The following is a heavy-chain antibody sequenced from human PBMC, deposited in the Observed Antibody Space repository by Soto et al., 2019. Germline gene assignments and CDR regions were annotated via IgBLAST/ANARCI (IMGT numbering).Heavy chain of an antibody. CDR3: AKDRGSGSYAANYYYYGMDV. CDR1: GFTFDDYA. V-gene: IGHV3-9*01. J-gene: IGHJ6*02. D-gene: IGHD3-10*01. Sequence: EEQLVESGGGLVQPGRSLRLSCAASGFTFDDYAMHWVRQAPGKGLEWVSGINWNSSSIGYADSVKGRFTISRDNAKTSLYLQMNSLRAEDTALYYCAKDRGSGSYAANYYYYGMDVWGQGTTVTVSS. CDR2: INWNSSSI.